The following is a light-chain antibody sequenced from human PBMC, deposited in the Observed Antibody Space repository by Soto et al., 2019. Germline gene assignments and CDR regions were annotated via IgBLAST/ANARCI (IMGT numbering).Light chain of an antibody. CDR2: AAS. Sequence: DIQMTQSPSSLSASVGDRVTITCRASQSISTHLNWYQQKPGKAPNLLIYAASSLQSGVPSRFSGSGSGTDLTLTISSLQPEDFATYFCQQSYITPAGFGGGTKVEIK. CDR1: QSISTH. CDR3: QQSYITPAG. V-gene: IGKV1-39*01. J-gene: IGKJ4*01.